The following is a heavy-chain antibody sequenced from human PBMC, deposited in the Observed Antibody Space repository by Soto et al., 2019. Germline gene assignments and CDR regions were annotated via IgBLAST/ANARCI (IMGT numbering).Heavy chain of an antibody. CDR3: AKDRGIAVANTYYFDY. V-gene: IGHV3-23*01. D-gene: IGHD6-19*01. J-gene: IGHJ4*02. CDR1: GFTFSSYA. Sequence: GVSLRLSCAASGFTFSSYAMSWVRQAPGKGLEWVSAISGSGGSTYYADSVKGRFTISRDNSKNTLYLQMNSLRAEDTAVYYCAKDRGIAVANTYYFDYWGQGTLVTVSS. CDR2: ISGSGGST.